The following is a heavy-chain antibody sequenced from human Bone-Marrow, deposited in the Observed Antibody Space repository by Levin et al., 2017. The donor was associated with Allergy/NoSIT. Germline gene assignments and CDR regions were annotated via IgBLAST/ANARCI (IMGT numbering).Heavy chain of an antibody. D-gene: IGHD5-24*01. J-gene: IGHJ4*02. CDR3: ARGKGWLQFDY. Sequence: PGGSLRLSCAASGFTFSSYGMHWVRQAPGKGLEWVAVIWYDGSNKYYADSVKGRFTISRDNSKNTLYLQMNSLRAEDTAVYYCARGKGWLQFDYWGQGTLVTVSS. V-gene: IGHV3-33*01. CDR1: GFTFSSYG. CDR2: IWYDGSNK.